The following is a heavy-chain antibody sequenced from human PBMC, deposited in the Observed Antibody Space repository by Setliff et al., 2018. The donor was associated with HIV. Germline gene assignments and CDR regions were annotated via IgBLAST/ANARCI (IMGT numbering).Heavy chain of an antibody. CDR3: AREVAFGVVI. D-gene: IGHD3-3*01. Sequence: KTSETLSLTCTVSRDSINGHWWSWIRQPPGKGLEWTGSIHYSGRTTYNPSLRSRVTISVDTSKNQFSLRLSSVTAADTAVYYCAREVAFGVVIWGQGTLVTVSS. J-gene: IGHJ4*02. CDR1: RDSINGHW. V-gene: IGHV4-59*11. CDR2: IHYSGRT.